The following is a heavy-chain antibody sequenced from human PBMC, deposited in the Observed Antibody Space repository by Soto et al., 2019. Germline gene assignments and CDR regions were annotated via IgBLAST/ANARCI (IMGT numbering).Heavy chain of an antibody. D-gene: IGHD3-22*01. J-gene: IGHJ4*02. CDR1: GLSFDEYA. CDR3: AKGIYEDDSSGPIDY. CDR2: ISWDGSNT. Sequence: EVQLVESGGVVVQPGGSLRVSCAASGLSFDEYAMHWVRQTPGKGLEWVSRISWDGSNTYYADSVKGRFTISRDNRKNSLYLQMNSLRPEDTALYYCAKGIYEDDSSGPIDYWGQGTLVTVSS. V-gene: IGHV3-43D*04.